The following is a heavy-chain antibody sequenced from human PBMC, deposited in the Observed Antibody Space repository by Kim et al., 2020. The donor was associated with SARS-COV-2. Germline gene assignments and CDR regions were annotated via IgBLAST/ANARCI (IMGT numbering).Heavy chain of an antibody. CDR2: ISAYNGNT. J-gene: IGHJ6*02. Sequence: ASVKVSCKASGYTFTSYGISWVRQAPGQGLEWMGWISAYNGNTNYAQKLQGRVTMTTDTSTSTAYMELRSLRSDDTAVYYCARDGGDCSSTSCYVLIGYYYGMDVWGQGTTVTVSS. V-gene: IGHV1-18*04. CDR1: GYTFTSYG. D-gene: IGHD2-2*01. CDR3: ARDGGDCSSTSCYVLIGYYYGMDV.